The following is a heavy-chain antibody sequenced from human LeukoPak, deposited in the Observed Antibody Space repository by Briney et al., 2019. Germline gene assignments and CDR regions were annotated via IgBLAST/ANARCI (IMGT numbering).Heavy chain of an antibody. Sequence: PGGSLRLSCAASGFTVSSNYMSWVRQAPGKGLEWVSVIYSGGSTYYADSVKGRFTISRDNSKNTLYLQMNSLRAEDTAVYYCAKAQTAGVGHPYYWGQGTLVTVSS. CDR1: GFTVSSNY. D-gene: IGHD3-3*01. V-gene: IGHV3-53*01. J-gene: IGHJ4*02. CDR3: AKAQTAGVGHPYY. CDR2: IYSGGST.